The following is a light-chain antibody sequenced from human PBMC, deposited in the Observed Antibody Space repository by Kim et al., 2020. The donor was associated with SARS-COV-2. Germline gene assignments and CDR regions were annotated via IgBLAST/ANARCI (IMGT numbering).Light chain of an antibody. CDR1: QGISSY. V-gene: IGKV1-8*01. CDR2: AAS. Sequence: AATGDRVAITCRARQGISSYLAWYQQKPGTAPKLLIYAASTLQSGVPSRFSGSGSGTDFTLTISCLQSEDFATYYCQQYYSYPLTFGGGTKVEIK. CDR3: QQYYSYPLT. J-gene: IGKJ4*01.